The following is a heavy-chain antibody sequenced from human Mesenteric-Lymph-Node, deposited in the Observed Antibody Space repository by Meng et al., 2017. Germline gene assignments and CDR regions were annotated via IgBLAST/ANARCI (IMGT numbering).Heavy chain of an antibody. Sequence: GGSLRLSCAASGFTFSSYWMSWVRQAPGKGLEWVANIKQDGSEKYYVDSVKGRFTISRDNAKNSLYLQMNSLRAEDTAVYYCAGEVVTGNFDYWGQGTLVTVSS. J-gene: IGHJ4*02. CDR2: IKQDGSEK. V-gene: IGHV3-7*04. CDR1: GFTFSSYW. CDR3: AGEVVTGNFDY. D-gene: IGHD4-23*01.